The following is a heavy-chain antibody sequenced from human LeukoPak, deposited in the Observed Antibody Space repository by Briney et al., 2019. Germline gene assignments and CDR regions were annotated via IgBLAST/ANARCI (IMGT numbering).Heavy chain of an antibody. CDR2: IIPSDGST. V-gene: IGHV1-46*01. J-gene: IGHJ4*02. CDR3: ARGSNYYYDVTADLPRY. D-gene: IGHD3-22*01. Sequence: GASVRVSCKASGYSFTRYFIHWVRQAPGQGLEWMGIIIPSDGSTSYAQKFQGRVSMTRDTSTSTVYMELNTLRSEDTAVYYCARGSNYYYDVTADLPRYWGQGTLVTVSS. CDR1: GYSFTRYF.